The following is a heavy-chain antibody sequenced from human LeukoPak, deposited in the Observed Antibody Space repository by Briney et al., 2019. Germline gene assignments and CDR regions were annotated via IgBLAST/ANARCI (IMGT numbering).Heavy chain of an antibody. CDR2: GYYSGST. V-gene: IGHV4-59*01. Sequence: PSETLSLTCTVSGGSISTYYWSWVRQPPGKGLEWIGYGYYSGSTDYIPSLKSRVTISVDTSKNQFSLKLTSVTAADTAVYYCASSLVSSLRVADWGQGTLVTVSS. D-gene: IGHD6-19*01. J-gene: IGHJ4*02. CDR1: GGSISTYY. CDR3: ASSLVSSLRVAD.